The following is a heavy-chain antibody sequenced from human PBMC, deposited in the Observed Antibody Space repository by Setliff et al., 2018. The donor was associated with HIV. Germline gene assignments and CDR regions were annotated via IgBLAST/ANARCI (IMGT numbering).Heavy chain of an antibody. D-gene: IGHD3-16*01. J-gene: IGHJ1*01. Sequence: PGGSLRLSCVVSGFAVSDAWMSWVRQAPGKGLEWVGHIESKSDGGATHNAAPVKGRFTISRDDSKNTLYLQMNSLKTEDTAVYYCTTDTLTTFGGFLVEYFQHWGQGTLVTVSS. CDR1: GFAVSDAW. CDR3: TTDTLTTFGGFLVEYFQH. CDR2: IESKSDGGAT. V-gene: IGHV3-15*04.